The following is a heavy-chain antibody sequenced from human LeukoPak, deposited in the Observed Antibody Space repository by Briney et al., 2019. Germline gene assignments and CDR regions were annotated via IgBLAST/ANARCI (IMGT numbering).Heavy chain of an antibody. CDR2: VNWHGTT. Sequence: GGSLRLSCAASGFTFEDYTMHWVRQAPGKTLEWVSLVNWHGTTYYTDSVKGRFTIFRDNSKNSPYLQMDNLKSEDTAFYYCVKDLSYESSGSVFDYWGQGALVTVSS. CDR3: VKDLSYESSGSVFDY. D-gene: IGHD3-22*01. V-gene: IGHV3-43*01. J-gene: IGHJ4*02. CDR1: GFTFEDYT.